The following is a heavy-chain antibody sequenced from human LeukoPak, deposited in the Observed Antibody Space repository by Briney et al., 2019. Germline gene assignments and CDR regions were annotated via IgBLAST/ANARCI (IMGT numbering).Heavy chain of an antibody. CDR2: IYYSGST. Sequence: SETLSLTCTVSGASISSYYWSWIRQPPGKGLEWIGYIYYSGSTNYNPALKSRVTISEDTSKNQTSLRLSSVTAADVALYSCAGVRGYYDSSGYDYWGQGTLVTVSS. J-gene: IGHJ4*02. CDR1: GASISSYY. CDR3: AGVRGYYDSSGYDY. D-gene: IGHD3-22*01. V-gene: IGHV4-59*01.